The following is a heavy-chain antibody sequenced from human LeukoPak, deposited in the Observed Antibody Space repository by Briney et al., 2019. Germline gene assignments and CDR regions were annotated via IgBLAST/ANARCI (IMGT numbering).Heavy chain of an antibody. J-gene: IGHJ4*02. D-gene: IGHD1-26*01. Sequence: GGSLRLSCAASGFTFSNAWMSWVRQAPPQGLEWVGRIKSKTDGGATDYAAPVKGRFTISRDDSKNTLYLQMNSLKTEDTAVYYCTTHLIVGANPFDYWGRGTLVTVSS. CDR1: GFTFSNAW. CDR3: TTHLIVGANPFDY. V-gene: IGHV3-15*01. CDR2: IKSKTDGGAT.